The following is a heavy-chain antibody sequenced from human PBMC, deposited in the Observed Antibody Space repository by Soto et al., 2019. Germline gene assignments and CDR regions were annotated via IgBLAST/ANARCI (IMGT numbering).Heavy chain of an antibody. V-gene: IGHV4-31*03. D-gene: IGHD4-4*01. CDR3: ARGSLDYSSKDYYYYYYMDV. J-gene: IGHJ6*03. Sequence: PSETLSLTCTVSGGSISSGGYYWSWIRQHPGKGLEWIGYIYYSGSTYYNPSLKSRVTISVDTSKNQFSLKLSSVTAADTAAYYCARGSLDYSSKDYYYYYYMDVWGKGTTVTVSS. CDR1: GGSISSGGYY. CDR2: IYYSGST.